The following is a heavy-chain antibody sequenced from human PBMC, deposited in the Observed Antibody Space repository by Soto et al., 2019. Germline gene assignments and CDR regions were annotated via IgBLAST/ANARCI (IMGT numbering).Heavy chain of an antibody. V-gene: IGHV1-46*01. CDR1: GYTFSTYY. CDR3: VRQEDGDFLNWFDP. J-gene: IGHJ5*02. CDR2: INPSGGST. Sequence: ASVKVSCKASGYTFSTYYMHWVRQAPGQGYEWMGIINPSGGSTTYAQKFQGRVTMTRDTSTTTVYMELNSLRVGDSAVYYCVRQEDGDFLNWFDPWGQGTLVTVSS.